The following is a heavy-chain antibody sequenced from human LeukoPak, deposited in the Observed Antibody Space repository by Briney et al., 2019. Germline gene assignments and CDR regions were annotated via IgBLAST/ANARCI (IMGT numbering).Heavy chain of an antibody. V-gene: IGHV1-2*02. D-gene: IGHD5-18*01. CDR3: ARRYSYGYSHFDY. Sequence: GASVNVSCKASGYTFTGYYMHWVRQAPGQGLEWMGWINPNSGGTNYAQKFQGRVTMTRDTSISTAYMELSRLRSDDTAVYYCARRYSYGYSHFDYWGQGTLVTVSS. CDR2: INPNSGGT. CDR1: GYTFTGYY. J-gene: IGHJ4*02.